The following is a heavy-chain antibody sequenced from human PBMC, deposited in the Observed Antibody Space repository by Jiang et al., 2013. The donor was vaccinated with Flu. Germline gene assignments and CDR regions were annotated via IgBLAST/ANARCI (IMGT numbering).Heavy chain of an antibody. CDR2: SRNKANSYTS. D-gene: IGHD2-8*01. J-gene: IGHJ4*02. CDR1: GFTLSDQY. V-gene: IGHV3-72*01. CDR3: VTLCTNTLCPNYYFDY. Sequence: VQLLESGGGLVQPGGSLRLSCAASGFTLSDQYMDWVRQAPGKGLEWVGRSRNKANSYTSEYAASVKGRFTILRDDSKNSLYLQMNSLKTEDTAVYYCVTLCTNTLCPNYYFDYWGQGTLVTVSS.